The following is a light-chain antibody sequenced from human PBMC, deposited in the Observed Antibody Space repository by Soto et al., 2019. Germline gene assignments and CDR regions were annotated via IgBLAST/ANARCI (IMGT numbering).Light chain of an antibody. CDR3: MEALQTPLT. CDR1: QSLLHSSGYNY. Sequence: DIVMTQSPLSLPVTPGEPASISCRSSQSLLHSSGYNYLVWYLQKPGQSPQLLMHLGSNRVSGVPDRLSGRVAGTDVTLKISRVEAEDVVVYYCMEALQTPLTFGGGTKVEIK. CDR2: LGS. J-gene: IGKJ4*01. V-gene: IGKV2-28*01.